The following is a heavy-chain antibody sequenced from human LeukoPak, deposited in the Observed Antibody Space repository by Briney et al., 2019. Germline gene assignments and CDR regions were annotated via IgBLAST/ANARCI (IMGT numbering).Heavy chain of an antibody. V-gene: IGHV4-59*01. CDR2: IYYSGST. CDR1: GGSISSYY. D-gene: IGHD3-3*01. CDR3: ARGRVGWTPHPPTEC. J-gene: IGHJ4*02. Sequence: SETLSLTCTVSGGSISSYYWSWIRQPPGKGLEWIGYIYYSGSTNYNPSLKSRVTISVDTSKNQFSLKLSSVTAADTAVYYCARGRVGWTPHPPTECWGQGTLVTVSS.